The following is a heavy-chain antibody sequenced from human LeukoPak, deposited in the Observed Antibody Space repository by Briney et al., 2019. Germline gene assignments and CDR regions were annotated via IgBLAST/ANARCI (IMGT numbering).Heavy chain of an antibody. Sequence: GSLRLSCAASGFSFSSFAMDWVRQAPGKGLEWVAVISYDGNKEDYADSVKGRFTISRDNAKNTLYLQMSSLRAEDMAVYYCARVVDGGSSWYSPMQHWGQGTLVTVSS. CDR2: ISYDGNKE. V-gene: IGHV3-30*04. D-gene: IGHD6-13*01. CDR3: ARVVDGGSSWYSPMQH. CDR1: GFSFSSFA. J-gene: IGHJ4*02.